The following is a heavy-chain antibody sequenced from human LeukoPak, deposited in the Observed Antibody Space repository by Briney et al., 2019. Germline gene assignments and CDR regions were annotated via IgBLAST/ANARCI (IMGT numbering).Heavy chain of an antibody. CDR2: IYSSGTT. V-gene: IGHV4-4*07. J-gene: IGHJ6*03. CDR1: GGSISGYY. Sequence: PSETLSLTCTVSGGSISGYYWSWIRQPAGKGLEWIGRIYSSGTTNYNPSLKSRITMSVDTSKNQFSLNLTSVTAADTAVYYCAGSPYYYYYMDVWGKGTTVTVSS. CDR3: AGSPYYYYYMDV.